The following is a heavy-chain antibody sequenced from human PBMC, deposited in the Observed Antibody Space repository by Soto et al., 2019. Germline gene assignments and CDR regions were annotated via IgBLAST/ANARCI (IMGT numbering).Heavy chain of an antibody. CDR2: IYYTGAT. D-gene: IGHD1-20*01. CDR3: ARDRLSHDGNNSFFDY. CDR1: GGPIITGGYF. V-gene: IGHV4-31*03. Sequence: SETLSLTCTVSGGPIITGGYFWTWIRQRPGKGLEWIGNIYYTGATSYNPSLKSRLTISFDTSKNQFSLKLTSVTAADTAVYFCARDRLSHDGNNSFFDYCGKGTLVTVSS. J-gene: IGHJ4*02.